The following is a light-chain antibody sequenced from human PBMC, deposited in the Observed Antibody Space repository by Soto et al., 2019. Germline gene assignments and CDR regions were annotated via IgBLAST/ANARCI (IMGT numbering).Light chain of an antibody. CDR2: GNS. CDR3: QSYDSSLSGWV. CDR1: SSNIGAGYD. Sequence: QSVLTQPPSVSGAPGQRVTISCTGSSSNIGAGYDVHWYQQVPGTAPKLLIYGNSNRPSGVPDRFSGSKSGTSASLAITGLQAEDEADYYCQSYDSSLSGWVFGGGTKLTVL. V-gene: IGLV1-40*01. J-gene: IGLJ3*02.